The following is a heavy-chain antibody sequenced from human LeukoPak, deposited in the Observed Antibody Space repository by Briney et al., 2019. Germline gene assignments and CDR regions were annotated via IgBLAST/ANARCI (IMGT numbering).Heavy chain of an antibody. CDR3: ARSLIVVVPAALTYGMDV. Sequence: GASVKVSCKASGGTFSNYAISWVRQATGQGLEWMGWMNPNSGNTGYAQKFQGRVTMTRNTSISTAYMELSSLRSEDTAVYYCARSLIVVVPAALTYGMDVWGQGTTVTVSS. D-gene: IGHD2-2*01. CDR1: GGTFSNYA. V-gene: IGHV1-8*02. J-gene: IGHJ6*02. CDR2: MNPNSGNT.